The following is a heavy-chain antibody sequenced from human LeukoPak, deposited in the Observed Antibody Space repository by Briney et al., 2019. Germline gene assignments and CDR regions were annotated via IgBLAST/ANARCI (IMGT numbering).Heavy chain of an antibody. Sequence: EASETLSLTCSVSGGSIYSGTYYWSWIRQPAGKGLEWIGRIYTSGTTTYNASLKSRATVSQDISQNQFSLSLRSVTAADTAVYYCARETHMYCKSNSCYGYFDRWGRGTLVTVSS. J-gene: IGHJ2*01. CDR1: GGSIYSGTYY. D-gene: IGHD2-2*01. CDR2: IYTSGTT. CDR3: ARETHMYCKSNSCYGYFDR. V-gene: IGHV4-61*02.